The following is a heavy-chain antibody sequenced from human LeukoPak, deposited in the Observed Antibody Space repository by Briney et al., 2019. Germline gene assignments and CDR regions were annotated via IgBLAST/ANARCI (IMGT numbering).Heavy chain of an antibody. CDR3: ARASRAYYYGSGSH. CDR2: ISYDGSNK. V-gene: IGHV3-30*04. D-gene: IGHD3-10*01. J-gene: IGHJ4*02. Sequence: GGSLRLSCAASGFTFSSYAMHWVRQAPGKGLEWVAVISYDGSNKYYADSVKGRFTISRDNSKNTLYLQMNSLRAEDTAVYYCARASRAYYYGSGSHWGQGTLVTVSS. CDR1: GFTFSSYA.